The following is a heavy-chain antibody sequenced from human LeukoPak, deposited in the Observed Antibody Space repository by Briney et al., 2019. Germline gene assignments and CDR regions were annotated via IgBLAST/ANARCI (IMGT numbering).Heavy chain of an antibody. V-gene: IGHV3-53*01. Sequence: PGGSLRLSCAASGFTVRYNFMTWVRQAPGKGLEWVSTIYADGTTYYADSMKGRFTISRDNSKNTLDLQMNSPRAEDTAVYYCARAQLASGTDYWGQGTLVTVSS. CDR2: IYADGTT. J-gene: IGHJ4*02. D-gene: IGHD3-3*02. CDR3: ARAQLASGTDY. CDR1: GFTVRYNF.